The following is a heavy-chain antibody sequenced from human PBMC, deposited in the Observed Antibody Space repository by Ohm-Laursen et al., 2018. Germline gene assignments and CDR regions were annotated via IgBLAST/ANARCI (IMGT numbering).Heavy chain of an antibody. CDR3: AVLELLRYYYYYDMDV. J-gene: IGHJ6*02. D-gene: IGHD3-3*01. Sequence: SLRLSCAASGFTFSDYYISWIRQAPGQGLEWVSYISDSSTTTYYADSVKGRFTISRDNAKNSLYLQMNSLRAEDTAVYFCAVLELLRYYYYYDMDVWGQGTTVTVSS. CDR1: GFTFSDYY. V-gene: IGHV3-11*01. CDR2: ISDSSTTT.